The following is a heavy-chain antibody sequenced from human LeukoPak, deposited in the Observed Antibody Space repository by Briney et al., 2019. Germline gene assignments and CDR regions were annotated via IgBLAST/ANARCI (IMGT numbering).Heavy chain of an antibody. Sequence: SETLSLTCTVSGGSISSGGYYWSWIRQPPGKGLEWIGYIYHSESTNYSPSLKSRVTISVDTSKNQFSLKLSSVTAADTAVYYCAGGGRYSSSWSLSSWGQGTLVTVSS. CDR3: AGGGRYSSSWSLSS. D-gene: IGHD6-13*01. J-gene: IGHJ5*02. CDR2: IYHSEST. V-gene: IGHV4-30-2*01. CDR1: GGSISSGGYY.